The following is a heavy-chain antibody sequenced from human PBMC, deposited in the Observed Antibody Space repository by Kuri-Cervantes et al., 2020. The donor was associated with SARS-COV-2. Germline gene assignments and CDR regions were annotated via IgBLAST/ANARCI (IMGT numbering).Heavy chain of an antibody. J-gene: IGHJ4*02. D-gene: IGHD3-22*01. CDR1: GFTVSRNY. V-gene: IGHV3-11*01. Sequence: GRSLRPSFGPSGFTVSRNYMSWIRQAPGKGLEWVSYISSSGSTTYYAGSVKGRFPISRDNAKNSLYLQMNSLRAEDTAVYYCAREQSYYYDSGGYPLGYWGQGTLVTVSS. CDR3: AREQSYYYDSGGYPLGY. CDR2: ISSSGSTT.